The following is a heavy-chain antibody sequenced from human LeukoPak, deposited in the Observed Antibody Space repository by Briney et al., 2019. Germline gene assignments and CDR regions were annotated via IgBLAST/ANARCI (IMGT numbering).Heavy chain of an antibody. D-gene: IGHD6-13*01. Sequence: KPSETLSLTCAVSGYSISSGYYWGWIRQPPGKGLEWIGSIYHSGSTYYNPSLKSRVTISVDTSKNQFSLKLRSVTAADTAVYYCARQQLHGHYYYYYMDVWGKGTTVTVSS. J-gene: IGHJ6*03. CDR3: ARQQLHGHYYYYYMDV. CDR1: GYSISSGYY. V-gene: IGHV4-38-2*01. CDR2: IYHSGST.